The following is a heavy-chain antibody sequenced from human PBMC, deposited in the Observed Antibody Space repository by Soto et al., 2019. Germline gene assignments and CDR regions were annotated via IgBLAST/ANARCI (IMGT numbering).Heavy chain of an antibody. CDR1: GGTFSSYA. CDR3: ARGYYDSSGYYFRDYYYGMDV. CDR2: IIPIFGTA. J-gene: IGHJ6*02. D-gene: IGHD3-22*01. V-gene: IGHV1-69*13. Sequence: GASVKVSCKASGGTFSSYAISWVRQAPGQGLEWMGGIIPIFGTANYAQKFQGRVTITADESTSTAYMELSSLRSEDTAVYYCARGYYDSSGYYFRDYYYGMDVWGQGTTVTVSS.